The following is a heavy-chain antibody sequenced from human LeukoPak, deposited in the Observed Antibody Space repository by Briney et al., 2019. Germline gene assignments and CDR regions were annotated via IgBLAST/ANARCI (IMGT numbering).Heavy chain of an antibody. V-gene: IGHV3-23*01. D-gene: IGHD4-11*01. CDR3: AKDLYSNYGPADY. J-gene: IGHJ4*02. Sequence: PGRSLRLSCAASGFTFDDYAMHWVRQAPGKGLEWVSTINGGGVNTHYADSVGGRFTISRDNSKNTLFLQMNSLRDEDTAVYYCAKDLYSNYGPADYWGQGNLVTVSS. CDR2: INGGGVNT. CDR1: GFTFDDYA.